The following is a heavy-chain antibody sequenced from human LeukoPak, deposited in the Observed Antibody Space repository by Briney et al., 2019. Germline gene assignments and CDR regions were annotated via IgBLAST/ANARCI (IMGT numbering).Heavy chain of an antibody. V-gene: IGHV4-59*08. CDR2: IYCSGST. CDR1: GGSISSHY. CDR3: ARLLRWSEDGFDI. J-gene: IGHJ3*02. D-gene: IGHD2-15*01. Sequence: ASETLSLTCSVSGGSISSHYWSWIRQPPGKGLEWIGYIYCSGSTNYNPSLKSRVTISIDTSKNQFSLTLSFVTAADTAIYYCARLLRWSEDGFDIWGQGTVVAISS.